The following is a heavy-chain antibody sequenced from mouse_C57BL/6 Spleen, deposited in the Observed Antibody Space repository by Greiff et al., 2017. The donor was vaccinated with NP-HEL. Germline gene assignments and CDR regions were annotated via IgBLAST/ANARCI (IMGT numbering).Heavy chain of an antibody. CDR3: TRGGVWGYFDV. Sequence: QVHVKQSGAELVRPGASVTLSCKASGYTFTDYEMHWVKQTPVHGLEWIGAIDPETGGTAYNQKFKGKAILTADKSSSTAYMELRSRTSEDSAVYYCTRGGVWGYFDVWGTGTTVTVSS. J-gene: IGHJ1*03. CDR1: GYTFTDYE. V-gene: IGHV1-15*01. CDR2: IDPETGGT.